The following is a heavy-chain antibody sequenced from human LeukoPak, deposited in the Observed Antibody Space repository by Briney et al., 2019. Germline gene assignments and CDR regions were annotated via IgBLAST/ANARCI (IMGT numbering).Heavy chain of an antibody. V-gene: IGHV4-39*07. CDR2: IYYSVST. Sequence: SETLSLTCTVSGGSISSSSYYWGWIRQPPGKGLEWIGSIYYSVSTYYNPSLKSRATISVDTSKNQFSLKLSSVTAADTAVYYCARVPTVTFFDYRGQGTLVTVSS. CDR1: GGSISSSSYY. J-gene: IGHJ4*02. D-gene: IGHD4-17*01. CDR3: ARVPTVTFFDY.